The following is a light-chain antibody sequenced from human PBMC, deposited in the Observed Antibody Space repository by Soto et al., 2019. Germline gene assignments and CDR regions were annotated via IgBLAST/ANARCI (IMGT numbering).Light chain of an antibody. V-gene: IGLV2-11*01. CDR3: CSYAGNSYV. CDR2: XVN. CDR1: SSDLGAYNY. Sequence: QSALTQPRXVSGSPGXXXTISCTGTSSDLGAYNYVSWHQQHPGRAPXXMIXXVNKRPSGVPDRFSGSKSGNTASLTISGLQAEDDADYYCCSYAGNSYVFGTGTKLTVL. J-gene: IGLJ1*01.